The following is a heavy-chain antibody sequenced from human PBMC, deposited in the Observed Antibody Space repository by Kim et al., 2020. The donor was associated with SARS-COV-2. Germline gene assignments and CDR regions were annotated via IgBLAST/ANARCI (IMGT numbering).Heavy chain of an antibody. J-gene: IGHJ4*02. CDR2: TYYRSKWYN. CDR3: ARAGVDYYDSSGYYLDY. CDR1: GDSVSSNSAA. Sequence: SQTLSLTCAISGDSVSSNSAAWNWLRQSPSRGLEWLGRTYYRSKWYNDYAVSVKSRITINPDTSKNQFSLQLNSVTPEDTAVYYCARAGVDYYDSSGYYLDYWGQGTLVTVSS. D-gene: IGHD3-22*01. V-gene: IGHV6-1*01.